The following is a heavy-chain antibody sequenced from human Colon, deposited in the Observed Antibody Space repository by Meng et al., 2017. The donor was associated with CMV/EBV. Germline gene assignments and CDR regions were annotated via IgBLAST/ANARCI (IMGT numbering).Heavy chain of an antibody. CDR3: AKLGYCSTTSCFWGFIDY. CDR2: MSGSGDNT. Sequence: GESLKISCAASGFIFSSYAMSWVRQIPGKGLEWVSSMSGSGDNTYYADSVKGRFTISRDNSKNTLYLQMNSLRSEDTALYSCAKLGYCSTTSCFWGFIDYWGQGTLVTVSS. D-gene: IGHD2-2*01. J-gene: IGHJ4*02. V-gene: IGHV3-23*01. CDR1: GFIFSSYA.